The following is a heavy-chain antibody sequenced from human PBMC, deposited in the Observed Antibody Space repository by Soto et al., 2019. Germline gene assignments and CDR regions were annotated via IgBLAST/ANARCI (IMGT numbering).Heavy chain of an antibody. Sequence: PGGSLRLSCAASGFTFNSAXMNWVRQAPGKGLEWVGRIRRNADGGTTDYAAPVKGRFTISRDDSKNTLYLQMNSLKTEDTAVYYCTTNSPLVPAAMYYWGQGTLVTVSS. CDR3: TTNSPLVPAAMYY. J-gene: IGHJ4*02. D-gene: IGHD2-2*01. V-gene: IGHV3-15*07. CDR2: IRRNADGGTT. CDR1: GFTFNSAX.